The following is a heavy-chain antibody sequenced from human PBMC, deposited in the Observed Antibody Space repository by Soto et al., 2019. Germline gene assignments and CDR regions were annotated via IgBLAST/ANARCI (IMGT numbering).Heavy chain of an antibody. CDR2: ISYDGSNK. V-gene: IGHV3-30*18. D-gene: IGHD3-10*01. J-gene: IGHJ6*02. CDR1: GFTFSSYG. CDR3: AKDQTKYYYGSGIWLHYYGMDV. Sequence: QVQLVESGGGVVQPGRSLRLSCAASGFTFSSYGMHWVRQAPGKGLEWVAVISYDGSNKYYADSVKGRFTISRDNSKNTLYLQMNSLRAEDTAVYYCAKDQTKYYYGSGIWLHYYGMDVWGQGTTVTVSS.